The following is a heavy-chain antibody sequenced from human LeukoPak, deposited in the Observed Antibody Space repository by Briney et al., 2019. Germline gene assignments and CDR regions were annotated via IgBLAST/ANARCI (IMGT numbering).Heavy chain of an antibody. Sequence: QPGGSLRLSCAASGFTFSTYWMHWVRQAPGKGLVWLSRISSDGSSINYADSVKGRFTISIDNAKNTLYLPMNSLRAEDTAVYYCASDYGGAWYYFDYWGQGTLVTVSS. V-gene: IGHV3-74*01. CDR1: GFTFSTYW. J-gene: IGHJ4*02. D-gene: IGHD4-23*01. CDR2: ISSDGSSI. CDR3: ASDYGGAWYYFDY.